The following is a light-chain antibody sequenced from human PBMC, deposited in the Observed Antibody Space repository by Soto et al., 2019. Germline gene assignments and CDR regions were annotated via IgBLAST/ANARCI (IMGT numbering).Light chain of an antibody. V-gene: IGLV3-9*01. CDR2: RDY. CDR1: NIGSKN. J-gene: IGLJ2*01. CDR3: QVWDSSPVV. Sequence: SYELTQPLSVSVALGQTARITCGGNNIGSKNVPWYQQKPGQAPVLGIYRDYSRPSGIPERFSGSNSGNTATLTISRAQAGDEADYYCQVWDSSPVVFGGGTKLTVL.